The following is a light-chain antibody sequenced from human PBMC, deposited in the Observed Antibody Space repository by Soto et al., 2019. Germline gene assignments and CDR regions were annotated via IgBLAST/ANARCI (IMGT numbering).Light chain of an antibody. Sequence: DIQMTQSPSSLSASVGDRVTITCRASQSISSYLNWYQQKPGKAPKLLIYAASRLQSGGPSRFSGSGSATDFTLTISSLQPEDFATYYCQQSYSTPPTFGQGTKVEIK. J-gene: IGKJ1*01. CDR1: QSISSY. CDR2: AAS. V-gene: IGKV1-39*01. CDR3: QQSYSTPPT.